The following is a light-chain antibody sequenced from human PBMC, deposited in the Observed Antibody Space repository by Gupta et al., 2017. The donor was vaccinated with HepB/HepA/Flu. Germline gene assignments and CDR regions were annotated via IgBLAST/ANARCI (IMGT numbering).Light chain of an antibody. J-gene: IGLJ3*02. Sequence: AGLTQPPSVSTALGQTATLTCTGNNNNVGNQGAAWLQQHQGHPPKLLSYRNKNRPSGISERFSASRSVNTASLTITGLQSEDEADYYCSAWDNSLGAWVLGGGTKLTVL. CDR2: RNK. V-gene: IGLV10-54*04. CDR1: NNNVGNQG. CDR3: SAWDNSLGAWV.